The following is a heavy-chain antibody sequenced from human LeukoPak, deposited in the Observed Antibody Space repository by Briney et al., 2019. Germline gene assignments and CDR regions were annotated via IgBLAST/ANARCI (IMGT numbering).Heavy chain of an antibody. J-gene: IGHJ4*02. CDR2: IRYDGSNK. CDR1: GFTFSSYG. Sequence: GGSLRLSCAASGFTFSSYGMHWVRQAPGKGLEWVAFIRYDGSNKYYADSVKGRFTISRDNSKNTLYLQMNSLRADDTAVYYCARDEANPYYFDYWGQGTLVTVSS. D-gene: IGHD4/OR15-4a*01. CDR3: ARDEANPYYFDY. V-gene: IGHV3-30*02.